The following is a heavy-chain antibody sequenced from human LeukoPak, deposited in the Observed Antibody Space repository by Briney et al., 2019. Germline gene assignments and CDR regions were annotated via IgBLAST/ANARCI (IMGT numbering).Heavy chain of an antibody. CDR3: ARLVPDGSGRGWFDL. J-gene: IGHJ5*02. V-gene: IGHV1-2*02. CDR2: IIPNSGHN. CDR1: GGTFSRYA. Sequence: ASVKVSCKASGGTFSRYAISWVRQAPGQGREGMGWIIPNSGHNNYGQHFQGRVNMTRDTFITTAYMEVSGLTADDTAVYYCARLVPDGSGRGWFDLWGQGPLVTVSS. D-gene: IGHD3-10*01.